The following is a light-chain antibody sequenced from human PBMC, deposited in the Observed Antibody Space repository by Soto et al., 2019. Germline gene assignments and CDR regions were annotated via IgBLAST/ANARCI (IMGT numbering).Light chain of an antibody. CDR3: SSYTNSNTWV. Sequence: SALTQPASVSASPGQSITISCTETSSDVGGYNYVSWYQHHPGKAPKLMIYEVSSRPSGVSNRFSGSRSGNTASLTISGLQAEDEADYYCSSYTNSNTWVFGGGTKLTVL. J-gene: IGLJ3*02. CDR1: SSDVGGYNY. V-gene: IGLV2-14*01. CDR2: EVS.